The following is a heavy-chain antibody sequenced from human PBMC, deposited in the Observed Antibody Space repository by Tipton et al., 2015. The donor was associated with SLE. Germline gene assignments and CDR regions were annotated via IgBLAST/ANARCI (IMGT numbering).Heavy chain of an antibody. Sequence: SLRPSCAASGFTVSSNYMSWVRQAPGKGLEWVSVIYSGGRTYYADSVKGRFTISRDDSRNTLYLQMDSLRAEDTAVYYCAREDGAYYKGWHFDLWGRGTLVTVSS. J-gene: IGHJ2*01. CDR1: GFTVSSNY. CDR3: AREDGAYYKGWHFDL. V-gene: IGHV3-53*01. D-gene: IGHD1-26*01. CDR2: IYSGGRT.